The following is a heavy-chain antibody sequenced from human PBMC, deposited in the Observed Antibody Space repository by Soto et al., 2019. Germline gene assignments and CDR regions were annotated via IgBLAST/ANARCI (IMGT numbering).Heavy chain of an antibody. CDR2: ISYDGSNK. V-gene: IGHV3-30*18. D-gene: IGHD3-22*01. CDR1: GFTFSSYG. J-gene: IGHJ2*01. Sequence: HPGGSLRLSCAASGFTFSSYGMHWVRQAPGKGLEWVAVISYDGSNKYYADSVKGRFTISRDNSKNTLYLQMNSLRAEDTAVYYCANPAIDYYDKGGHWYFDLWRRGTLVTVSS. CDR3: ANPAIDYYDKGGHWYFDL.